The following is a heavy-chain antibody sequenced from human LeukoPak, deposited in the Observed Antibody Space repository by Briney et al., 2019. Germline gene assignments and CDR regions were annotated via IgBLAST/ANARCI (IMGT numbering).Heavy chain of an antibody. CDR2: ISGGGGST. Sequence: PGGSLRLSXAASGFTFSSYAMTWVRQAPGKGLEWVAVISGGGGSTYYADSVKGRFTISRDNSKNTLYLQMNSLRAEDTAVYYCAKGQNYYDTSGYLTVDHWGQGTLVTVSS. D-gene: IGHD3-22*01. V-gene: IGHV3-23*01. CDR1: GFTFSSYA. CDR3: AKGQNYYDTSGYLTVDH. J-gene: IGHJ4*02.